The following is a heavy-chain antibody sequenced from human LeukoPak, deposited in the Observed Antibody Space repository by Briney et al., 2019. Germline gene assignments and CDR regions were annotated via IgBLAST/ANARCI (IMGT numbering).Heavy chain of an antibody. D-gene: IGHD6-6*01. V-gene: IGHV1-8*03. J-gene: IGHJ6*03. CDR1: GYTFTSYD. CDR2: MNPNSGNT. CDR3: ARGPPHIAALNYYSYYFMDV. Sequence: ASVKVSCKASGYTFTSYDINWVRQATGQGLEWMGWMNPNSGNTGYAQKFQGRVTITRNTSISTAYMELSSLRSEDTAVYYCARGPPHIAALNYYSYYFMDVWGKGTTVTVSS.